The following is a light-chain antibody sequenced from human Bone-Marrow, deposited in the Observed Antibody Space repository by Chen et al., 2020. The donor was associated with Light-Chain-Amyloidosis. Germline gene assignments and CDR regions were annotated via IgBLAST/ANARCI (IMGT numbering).Light chain of an antibody. CDR3: AAWDDSLNGWV. CDR1: SSNIGSNT. J-gene: IGLJ3*02. V-gene: IGLV1-44*01. Sequence: QPLLTQPPSASGIPGQRVTISCSGSSSNIGSNTVNWSQQLPGTAPKLLIYSNNQRPSGVPDRFSGSKSGTSASLAISGLQSEDEADYYCAAWDDSLNGWVFGGGTKLTVL. CDR2: SNN.